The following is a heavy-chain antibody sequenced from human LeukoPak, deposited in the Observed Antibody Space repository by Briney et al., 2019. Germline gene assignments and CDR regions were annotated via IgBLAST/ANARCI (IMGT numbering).Heavy chain of an antibody. CDR1: GGSFSGYY. J-gene: IGHJ5*02. D-gene: IGHD6-13*01. V-gene: IGHV4-34*01. CDR3: ARRWGLIVASNWFDP. CDR2: INHSGST. Sequence: SETLSLTCAVYGGSFSGYYWSWIRQPPGQGLEWIGEINHSGSTNYNPSLKSRVTIAVDTSKNQFSLKLSSVTAAHTAVYYCARRWGLIVASNWFDPWGEGTLVTVSS.